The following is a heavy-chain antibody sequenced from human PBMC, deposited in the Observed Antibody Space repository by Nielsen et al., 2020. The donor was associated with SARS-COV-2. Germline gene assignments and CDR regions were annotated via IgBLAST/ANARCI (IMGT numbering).Heavy chain of an antibody. V-gene: IGHV3-33*01. D-gene: IGHD3-22*01. CDR2: IWYDGSNK. Sequence: GGSLRLSCAASGFTFSSYGMHWVRQAPGKGLEWVAVIWYDGSNKYYADSVKGRFTISRDNSKNTLYLQMNSLRAEDTAVYYCARDYYDSSGYDWFDPWGQGTLVTVSS. CDR1: GFTFSSYG. J-gene: IGHJ5*02. CDR3: ARDYYDSSGYDWFDP.